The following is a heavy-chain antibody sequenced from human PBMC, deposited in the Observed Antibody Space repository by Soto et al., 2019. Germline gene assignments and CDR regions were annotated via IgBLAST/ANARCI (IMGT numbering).Heavy chain of an antibody. V-gene: IGHV3-33*01. Sequence: QVQLVESGGGVVQPGRSLRLSCAASGFTFSSYGMHWVRQAPGKGLEWVAAIWYDGSNKYYADSVKGRFTISRDNSKNTLFLQMNGLNAEDSAGYYCAREKLREPYFYDGMDVWGQGTMVTVSS. CDR3: AREKLREPYFYDGMDV. CDR2: IWYDGSNK. J-gene: IGHJ6*02. D-gene: IGHD2-15*01. CDR1: GFTFSSYG.